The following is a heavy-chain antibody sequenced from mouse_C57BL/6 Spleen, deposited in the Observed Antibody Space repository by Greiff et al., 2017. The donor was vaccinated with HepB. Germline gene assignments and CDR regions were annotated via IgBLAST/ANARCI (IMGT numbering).Heavy chain of an antibody. CDR2: IDPNSGGT. D-gene: IGHD4-1*01. Sequence: VQLQQPGAELVKPGASVKLSCKASGYTFTSYWMHWVKQRPGRGLEWIGRIDPNSGGTKYNEKFKGKATLTVDKPSSTAYLQLSSLTSEDSAVYYCAGGYSNWDHSFDYWGQGTTLTVSS. CDR1: GYTFTSYW. CDR3: AGGYSNWDHSFDY. J-gene: IGHJ2*01. V-gene: IGHV1-72*01.